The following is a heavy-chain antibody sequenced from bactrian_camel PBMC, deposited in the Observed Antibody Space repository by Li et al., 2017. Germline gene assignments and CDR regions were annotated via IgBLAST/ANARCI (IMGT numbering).Heavy chain of an antibody. CDR1: GYLANTYC. D-gene: IGHD3*01. V-gene: IGHV3S57*01. Sequence: HVQLVESGGGSVQAGGSLRLSCASSGYLANTYCLAWFRQAPGKEREGVAAINNDGNPWYADSVKGRFTISKDNAKNTLYLQMNNLKPDDTATYYCAAVYSTCDFWDHRATKWGQGTQVTVS. J-gene: IGHJ4*01. CDR2: INNDGNP. CDR3: AAVYSTCDFWDHRATK.